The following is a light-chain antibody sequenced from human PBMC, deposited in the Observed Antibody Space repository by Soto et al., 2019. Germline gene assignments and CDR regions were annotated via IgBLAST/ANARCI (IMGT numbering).Light chain of an antibody. CDR3: QKYGNFWT. CDR1: QSVSNNY. Sequence: EIVLTQSPGTLSLSPGERATLSCRASQSVSNNYLAGYQQRAGQAPRLLIYGVSSRATGVPDRFSGSGSGTDFSLTIRRLEPDDFAVYYCQKYGNFWTFGQGTKVDIK. CDR2: GVS. V-gene: IGKV3-20*01. J-gene: IGKJ1*01.